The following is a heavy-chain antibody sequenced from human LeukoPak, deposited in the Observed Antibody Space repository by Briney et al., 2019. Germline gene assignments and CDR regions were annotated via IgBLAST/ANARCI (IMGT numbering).Heavy chain of an antibody. CDR3: ARQGEMATIDH. Sequence: SETLSLTCTVSGGSISSYYWSWIRQPPGKGLEWIGYIYYSGSTNYNPSLKSRVTISVDTSKNQFSLKLSSVTAADTAVYYCARQGEMATIDHWGQGTLVTVSS. CDR1: GGSISSYY. J-gene: IGHJ4*02. CDR2: IYYSGST. D-gene: IGHD3-16*01. V-gene: IGHV4-59*08.